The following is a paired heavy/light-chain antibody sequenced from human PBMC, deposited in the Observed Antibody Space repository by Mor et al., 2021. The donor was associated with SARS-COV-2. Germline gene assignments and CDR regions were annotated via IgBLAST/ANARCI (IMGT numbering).Light chain of an antibody. CDR3: QQRSDWPPFT. V-gene: IGKV3-11*01. J-gene: IGKJ3*01. Sequence: EIVLTQSPATLSLSPGERAALFCRASQSVSRYLAWYQQKPGQAPRLLIYDASHRASAIPARFSGSGSGTDFTLTISSLEPEDFAVYYCQQRSDWPPFTFGPGTKVDIK. CDR1: QSVSRY. CDR2: DAS.
Heavy chain of an antibody. CDR1: GGSFSGDY. CDR3: ARGPPYGDRRLIGDYHYYGMDV. Sequence: QVQLQYWGAGLLKPSETLSLTCVVYGGSFSGDYWSWIRRPPGKGLEWIGEINHSGSTNYNPSLKSRVTISVETSKNQFSLKLNSVTAADTAVYYCARGPPYGDRRLIGDYHYYGMDVWGQGTTVTVSS. J-gene: IGHJ6*02. V-gene: IGHV4-34*01. D-gene: IGHD4-17*01. CDR2: INHSGST.